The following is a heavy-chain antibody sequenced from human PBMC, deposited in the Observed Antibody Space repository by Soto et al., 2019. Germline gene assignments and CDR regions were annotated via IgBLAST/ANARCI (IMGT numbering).Heavy chain of an antibody. V-gene: IGHV3-48*01. CDR1: GIIISTYS. CDR3: ARYKGYCSGGSCYYYYYMDV. J-gene: IGHJ6*03. Sequence: WGPLRLSCTVSGIIISTYSMNWVRQAPGKGLEWVSYISTTGSTIYYADSVKGRFTISRDNAKNSLYLQMTSLRAEDTAVYYCARYKGYCSGGSCYYYYYMDVWGKGTTVTVSS. CDR2: ISTTGSTI. D-gene: IGHD2-15*01.